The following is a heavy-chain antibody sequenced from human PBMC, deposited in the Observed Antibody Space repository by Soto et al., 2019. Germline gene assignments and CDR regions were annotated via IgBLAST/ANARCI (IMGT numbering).Heavy chain of an antibody. D-gene: IGHD6-19*01. CDR3: ARSIAVATPGY. CDR1: GFTFSSYG. V-gene: IGHV3-33*01. CDR2: IWYDGSNK. J-gene: IGHJ4*02. Sequence: QVQLVESGGGVVQPGRSLRLSCAASGFTFSSYGMHWVRQAPGKGLEWVAVIWYDGSNKYYADSVKGRFTISRDNSKNTLYLQMNSLRAEDTAVYYCARSIAVATPGYWGQGTLVTVSS.